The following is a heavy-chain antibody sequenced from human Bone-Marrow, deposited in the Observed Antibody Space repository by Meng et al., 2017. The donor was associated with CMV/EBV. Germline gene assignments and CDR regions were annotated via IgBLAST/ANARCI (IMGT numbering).Heavy chain of an antibody. CDR3: ARQSVTWGDAFDI. Sequence: GVLKISGATSGFIFSGYSMIWVRQAPGKGLEWVSRITFDSDKNYGDSVRGRFTISRDNAENSLYLQMHSLRVEDTAIYYCARQSVTWGDAFDIWGQGTMVTVSS. D-gene: IGHD3-16*01. CDR2: ITFDSDK. V-gene: IGHV3-69-1*01. CDR1: GFIFSGYS. J-gene: IGHJ3*02.